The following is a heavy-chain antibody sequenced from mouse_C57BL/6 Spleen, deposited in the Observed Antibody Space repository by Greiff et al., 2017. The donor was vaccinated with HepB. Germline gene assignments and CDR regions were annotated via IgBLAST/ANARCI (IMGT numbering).Heavy chain of an antibody. CDR2: INPSSGYT. CDR3: AEGSLWNYFDY. CDR1: GYTFTSYW. J-gene: IGHJ2*01. V-gene: IGHV1-7*01. Sequence: QVQLKQSGAELAKPGASVKLSCKASGYTFTSYWMHWVKQRPGQGLEWIGYINPSSGYTKYNQKFKDKATLTADKSSSTAYMQLSSLTYEDSAVYYCAEGSLWNYFDYWGQGTTLTVSS. D-gene: IGHD1-1*02.